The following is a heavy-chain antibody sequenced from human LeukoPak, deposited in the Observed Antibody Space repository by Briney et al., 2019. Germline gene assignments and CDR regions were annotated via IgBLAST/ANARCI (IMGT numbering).Heavy chain of an antibody. CDR1: GFTFSSYA. V-gene: IGHV3-23*01. CDR3: AKGGRAYALLWFGDE. J-gene: IGHJ4*02. CDR2: ISASGEST. Sequence: PGGSLRLSCTSSGFTFSSYAMTWVRQVPGRGLEWVSAISASGESTYYADSVKGRFTISRDNSKNTLYLQMNSLRAEDTAVYYCAKGGRAYALLWFGDEWGQGTLVTVSS. D-gene: IGHD3-10*01.